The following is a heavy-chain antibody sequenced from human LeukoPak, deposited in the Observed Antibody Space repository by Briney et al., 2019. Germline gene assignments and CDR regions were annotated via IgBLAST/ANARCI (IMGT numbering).Heavy chain of an antibody. D-gene: IGHD2-15*01. J-gene: IGHJ3*02. V-gene: IGHV4-34*01. CDR2: INHIGST. CDR1: GGSFSGHY. CDR3: ARPYWSCGRCYGAFDS. Sequence: PSETLCLTCAVYGGSFSGHYWSWIRQSPGKGLEWIGEINHIGSTNYNPSLKSRLSISVDTSKNPFYLQLNTMTAADTAVFFCARPYWSCGRCYGAFDSWGQGTMVIVSS.